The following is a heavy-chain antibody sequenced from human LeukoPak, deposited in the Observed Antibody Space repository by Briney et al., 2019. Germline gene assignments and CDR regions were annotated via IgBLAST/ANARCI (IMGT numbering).Heavy chain of an antibody. Sequence: SETLSLTCTVSGGSISSYYWSWIWQPPGKGLEWIGYIYHSGSTSYNPSLKSRVTISVDTSKNQFSLKLSSVTAADTAVYYCARHSYYDSSGYRFDYWGQGTLVTVSS. J-gene: IGHJ4*02. V-gene: IGHV4-59*08. CDR1: GGSISSYY. CDR3: ARHSYYDSSGYRFDY. CDR2: IYHSGST. D-gene: IGHD3-22*01.